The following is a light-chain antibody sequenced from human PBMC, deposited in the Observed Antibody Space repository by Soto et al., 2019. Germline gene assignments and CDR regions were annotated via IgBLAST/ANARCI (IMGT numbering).Light chain of an antibody. CDR2: VVT. V-gene: IGLV2-18*01. CDR1: SEVGSYSR. CDR3: GLYTLSDTVI. Sequence: QSALTQPPSVSGSPGHSVTISCTGTSEVGSYSRVSWYQQSPGTSPKLLIYVVTKRPLGVSDRFSGSKSGNTASLTISGLQTDDEADYYCGLYTLSDTVILGGGTKLTVL. J-gene: IGLJ2*01.